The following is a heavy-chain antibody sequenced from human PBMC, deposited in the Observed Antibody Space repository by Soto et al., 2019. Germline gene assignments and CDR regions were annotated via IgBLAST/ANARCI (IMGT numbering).Heavy chain of an antibody. CDR1: GYTFTSYY. CDR2: INGYNGNT. V-gene: IGHV1-18*04. J-gene: IGHJ4*02. Sequence: ASVKVSCQASGYTFTSYYMHWVRQALGQGLEWMGRINGYNGNTNYAQNLQGRVTMTTDTSTSTAYMELRSLRSDDTAVYYCARGGRDSSTGPPYYWGQGTLVTVSS. CDR3: ARGGRDSSTGPPYY. D-gene: IGHD2-2*01.